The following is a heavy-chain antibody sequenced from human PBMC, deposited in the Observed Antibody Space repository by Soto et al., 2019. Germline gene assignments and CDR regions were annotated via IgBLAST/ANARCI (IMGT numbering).Heavy chain of an antibody. D-gene: IGHD2-15*01. CDR2: IIPILGIA. Sequence: QVQLVQSGAEVKKPGSSVKVSCKASGGTFSSYTINWVRQAPGQGLEWMGMIIPILGIANYAQKFQDRVTITADKSTSPAYMELRSLRPENTAVYYCATGRGGRGGYWGQGTLVTVSS. CDR3: ATGRGGRGGY. V-gene: IGHV1-69*02. J-gene: IGHJ4*02. CDR1: GGTFSSYT.